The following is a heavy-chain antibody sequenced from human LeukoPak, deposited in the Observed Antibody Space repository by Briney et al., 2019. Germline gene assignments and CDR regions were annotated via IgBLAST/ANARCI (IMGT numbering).Heavy chain of an antibody. CDR2: IIPIFGTA. CDR3: ASQAQGYYYDSSGYYNPLPFDY. Sequence: ASVKVSCKASGGTFSSYAISWVRQAPGQGLEWMGGIIPIFGTANYAQKFQGRVTITADKSTSTAYMELSSLRSEDTAVYYCASQAQGYYYDSSGYYNPLPFDYWGQGTLVTVSS. J-gene: IGHJ4*02. D-gene: IGHD3-22*01. CDR1: GGTFSSYA. V-gene: IGHV1-69*06.